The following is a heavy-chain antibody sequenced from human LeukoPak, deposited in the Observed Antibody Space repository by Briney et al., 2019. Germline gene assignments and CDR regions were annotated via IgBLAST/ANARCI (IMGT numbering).Heavy chain of an antibody. Sequence: PSETLSLTCTVSGGSISSSSYYWGWIRQPPGKGLEWIGSIYYSGSTYYNPSLKSRVTISVDTSKNQFSLKLSSVTAADTAVYYCARGLGYYDSSGWAFGGQGTLVTVSS. CDR3: ARGLGYYDSSGWAF. CDR1: GGSISSSSYY. D-gene: IGHD3-22*01. V-gene: IGHV4-39*07. J-gene: IGHJ4*02. CDR2: IYYSGST.